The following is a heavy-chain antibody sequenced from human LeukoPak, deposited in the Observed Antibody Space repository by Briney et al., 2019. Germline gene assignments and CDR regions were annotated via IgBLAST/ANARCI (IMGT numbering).Heavy chain of an antibody. Sequence: GGSLRLSCAASGFTFRSYAMSWVRQAPGKALEGVSAISGRGGSTNYADSVKGRFTISRDNSKNTLYLQMNSLRAEDTAVYYCAKNNDFWSGYSLDYWGQGTLVTVSS. CDR3: AKNNDFWSGYSLDY. V-gene: IGHV3-23*01. CDR1: GFTFRSYA. CDR2: ISGRGGST. D-gene: IGHD3-3*01. J-gene: IGHJ4*02.